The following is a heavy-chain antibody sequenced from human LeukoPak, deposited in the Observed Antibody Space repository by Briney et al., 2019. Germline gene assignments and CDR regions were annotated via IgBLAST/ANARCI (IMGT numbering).Heavy chain of an antibody. D-gene: IGHD1-26*01. J-gene: IGHJ4*02. Sequence: GGSLRLSCAASGLTFSNFAMSWVRQAPGKGLEWVSAITGDGRSTHYADSVKGRFTISRDNNKNSLYLQMNSLRPEDTALYYCVKEGGSLDYWGQGTLVTVSS. CDR1: GLTFSNFA. CDR3: VKEGGSLDY. CDR2: ITGDGRST. V-gene: IGHV3-43*02.